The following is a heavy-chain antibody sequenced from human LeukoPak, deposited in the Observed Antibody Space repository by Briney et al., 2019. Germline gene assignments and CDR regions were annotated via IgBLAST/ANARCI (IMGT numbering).Heavy chain of an antibody. D-gene: IGHD6-13*01. CDR2: IYYSGST. CDR3: ARRLAGTEDC. J-gene: IGHJ4*02. V-gene: IGHV4-34*01. Sequence: SETLSLTCAVYGESFSGYYWNWIRQPPGKGLEWIGSIYYSGSTYYNPSLKSRVTISVDTSKNQFSLKLSSVTAADTAVYYCARRLAGTEDCWGQGTLVTVSS. CDR1: GESFSGYY.